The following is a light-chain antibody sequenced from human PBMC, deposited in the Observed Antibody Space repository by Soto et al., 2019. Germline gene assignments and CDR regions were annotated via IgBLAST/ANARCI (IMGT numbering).Light chain of an antibody. CDR2: GSS. V-gene: IGKV3-15*01. CDR1: QSVSMY. CDR3: QQNTNWALIA. J-gene: IGKJ5*01. Sequence: EIVMTQSPATLSVSPGERATLSCRASQSVSMYLSWYQQKPGQAPRLLIYGSSTRATGIPARFSGSGSGTEFPLPISSPQSEDCAVYYCQQNTNWALIAFGQGTRLEIK.